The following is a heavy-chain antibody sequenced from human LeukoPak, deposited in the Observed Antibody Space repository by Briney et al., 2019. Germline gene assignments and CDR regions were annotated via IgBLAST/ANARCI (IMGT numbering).Heavy chain of an antibody. J-gene: IGHJ6*04. CDR2: INHSGST. CDR3: ARTRIGYYGMDV. Sequence: PSETLSLTCAVYGGSSSGYYWSWIRQPPGKGLEWIGEINHSGSTNYNPSLKSRVTISVDTSKNQFSLKLSSVTAADTAVYYCARTRIGYYGMDVWGKGTTVTVSS. CDR1: GGSSSGYY. D-gene: IGHD2/OR15-2a*01. V-gene: IGHV4-34*01.